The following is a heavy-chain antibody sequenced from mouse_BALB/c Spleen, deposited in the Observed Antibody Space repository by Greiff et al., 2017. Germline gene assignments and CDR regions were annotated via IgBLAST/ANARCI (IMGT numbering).Heavy chain of an antibody. CDR3: ARSGWLHYAMDY. CDR1: GFTFSSFG. V-gene: IGHV5-17*02. Sequence: EVQRVESGGGLVQPGGSRKLSCAASGFTFSSFGMHWVRQAPEKGLEWVAYISSGSSTIYYADTVKGRFTISRDNPKNTLFLQMTSLRSEDTAMYYCARSGWLHYAMDYWGQGTSVTVSS. D-gene: IGHD2-3*01. J-gene: IGHJ4*01. CDR2: ISSGSSTI.